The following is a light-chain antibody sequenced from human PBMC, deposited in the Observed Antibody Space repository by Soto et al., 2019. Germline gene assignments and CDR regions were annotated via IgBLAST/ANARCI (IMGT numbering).Light chain of an antibody. J-gene: IGKJ2*01. CDR3: QQTYSSPQT. CDR1: HPISIY. Sequence: DIQMTQSPSSLSASVGDRVTITCRASHPISIYLNWYQQKPGKAPKLLIYAVSNLQSGVPSRFSGSGSGTDFTLAISSPRPEDFATYFCQQTYSSPQTFGQGTKLEIK. CDR2: AVS. V-gene: IGKV1-39*01.